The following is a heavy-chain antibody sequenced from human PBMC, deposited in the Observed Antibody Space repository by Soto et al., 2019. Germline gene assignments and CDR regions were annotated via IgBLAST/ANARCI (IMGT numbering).Heavy chain of an antibody. CDR1: GGSISSYY. J-gene: IGHJ5*02. D-gene: IGHD5-18*01. V-gene: IGHV4-59*01. Sequence: SETLSISCTVSGGSISSYYWRWIRQPPGRGLEWIGHIFYSGSTNYNPALKSRVTISVDTSKSQFSLKLSSVTAADTAVYYCAKDSGYNYGYFRWFDPWGQGTLVTVS. CDR3: AKDSGYNYGYFRWFDP. CDR2: IFYSGST.